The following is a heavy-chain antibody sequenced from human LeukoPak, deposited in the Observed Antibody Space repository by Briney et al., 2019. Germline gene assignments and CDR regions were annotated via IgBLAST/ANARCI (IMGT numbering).Heavy chain of an antibody. CDR1: GFTFSSYA. V-gene: IGHV3-30-3*01. J-gene: IGHJ4*02. CDR2: ISYDGSNK. Sequence: PGRSLRLSCAASGFTFSSYAMHWVRQAPGKGLEWVAVISYDGSNKYYADSVKGRFTISRDNAKNSLYLQMNSLRAEDTAVYYCARDPVGALGYWGQGTLVTVSS. D-gene: IGHD1-26*01. CDR3: ARDPVGALGY.